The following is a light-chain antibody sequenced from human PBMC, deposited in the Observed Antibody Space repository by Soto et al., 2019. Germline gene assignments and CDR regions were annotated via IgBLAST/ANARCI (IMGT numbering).Light chain of an antibody. Sequence: EIVMTQSPATLSVSPGKRAPPSCRAIRRVAGNLAWYQQKPGQAPRLLIYGASTRATGIPARFSGSGSGTEFTLTISSLQSEDFAVYYCQQYNNWPPITFGQGTRLEIK. V-gene: IGKV3-15*01. CDR2: GAS. CDR1: RRVAGN. J-gene: IGKJ5*01. CDR3: QQYNNWPPIT.